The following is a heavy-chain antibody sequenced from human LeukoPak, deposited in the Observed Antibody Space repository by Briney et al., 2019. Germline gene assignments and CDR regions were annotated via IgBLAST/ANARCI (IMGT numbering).Heavy chain of an antibody. Sequence: PGRSLRLSCTTSGFTFGDYRMNWVRQAPGKGLAWVGIIRGKASGGTTDYAASVKGRFTISRDDSKSIAYLQMSSLKIEDTGVYYCARDLGTTETGDDYWGQGTLVTVSS. CDR1: GFTFGDYR. D-gene: IGHD4-17*01. J-gene: IGHJ4*02. V-gene: IGHV3-49*04. CDR2: IRGKASGGTT. CDR3: ARDLGTTETGDDY.